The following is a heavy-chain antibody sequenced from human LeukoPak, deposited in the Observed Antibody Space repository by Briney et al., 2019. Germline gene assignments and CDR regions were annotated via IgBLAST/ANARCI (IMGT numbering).Heavy chain of an antibody. Sequence: ASVKVSCKASGYTFTSYDFNWVRQATGQRPKWMGWMSPNSGDTGYAQKFQDRVTMTRNTSISTAYMELSSLRSDDTAVYYCARGPPNWGYDYWGPGTLVTVSS. V-gene: IGHV1-8*01. CDR1: GYTFTSYD. CDR3: ARGPPNWGYDY. CDR2: MSPNSGDT. J-gene: IGHJ4*02. D-gene: IGHD7-27*01.